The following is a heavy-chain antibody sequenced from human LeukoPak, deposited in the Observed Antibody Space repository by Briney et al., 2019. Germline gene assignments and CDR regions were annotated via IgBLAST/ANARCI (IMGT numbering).Heavy chain of an antibody. CDR1: GYTFTSYG. D-gene: IGHD2-15*01. CDR3: ARDLPGYCSGGSCYSSDY. V-gene: IGHV1-18*01. J-gene: IGHJ4*02. CDR2: ISAYNGNT. Sequence: APVKVSCKASGYTFTSYGISWVRQAPGQGLEWMGWISAYNGNTNYAQKLQGRVTMTTDTSTSTAYVELRSLRSDDTAVYYCARDLPGYCSGGSCYSSDYWGQGTLVTVSS.